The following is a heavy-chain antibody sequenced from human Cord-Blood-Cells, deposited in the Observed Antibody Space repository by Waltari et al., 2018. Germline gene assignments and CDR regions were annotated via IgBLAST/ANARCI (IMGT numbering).Heavy chain of an antibody. CDR2: IYYSGST. CDR1: GGSISSYY. CDR3: ARRKRSFDY. V-gene: IGHV4-59*08. D-gene: IGHD4-17*01. Sequence: QVQLQESGPGLVKPSETLSLTCTVSGGSISSYYWSWIRQPPGKGLEWIGYIYYSGSTNYNPSRKSRVTISVDTSKNQFSLKLSSVTAADTAVYYCARRKRSFDYWGQGTLVTVSS. J-gene: IGHJ4*02.